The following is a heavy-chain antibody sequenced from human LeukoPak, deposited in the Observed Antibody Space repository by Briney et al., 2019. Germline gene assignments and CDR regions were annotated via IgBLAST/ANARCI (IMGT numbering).Heavy chain of an antibody. Sequence: GGSLRLSCAASGFALSSHWMTWVRQVPGRGPEWVANVNRDGSETYYLDSVKGRFTISKDNAKNSLYLQMNSLRAEDTAVYYCARSNSNGNQVFDYWGQGTTATVSS. D-gene: IGHD4-11*01. CDR1: GFALSSHW. V-gene: IGHV3-7*03. J-gene: IGHJ4*02. CDR2: VNRDGSET. CDR3: ARSNSNGNQVFDY.